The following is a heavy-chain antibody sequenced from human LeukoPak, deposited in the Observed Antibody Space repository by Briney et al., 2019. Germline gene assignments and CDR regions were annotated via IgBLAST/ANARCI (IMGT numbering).Heavy chain of an antibody. D-gene: IGHD3-16*01. CDR3: ARGGIGDPLRGDY. J-gene: IGHJ4*02. Sequence: PSETLSLTCTVSGGSISSSSYYWGWIRQPPGKGLEWIGSIYYSGSTYYNPSLKSRVTISVDTSKNQFSLKLSSVTAADTAVYYCARGGIGDPLRGDYWGQGTLVTVSS. V-gene: IGHV4-39*07. CDR2: IYYSGST. CDR1: GGSISSSSYY.